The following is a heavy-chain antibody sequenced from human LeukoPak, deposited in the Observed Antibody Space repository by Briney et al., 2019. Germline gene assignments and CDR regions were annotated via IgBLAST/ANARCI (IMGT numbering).Heavy chain of an antibody. CDR3: ARVAASGPLDY. Sequence: SETLSLTCTVSGGSISSGVHYWSWIRQPPGKGLEWIGYIYHSGTAYYNPSLKSRVTMSVDRSKNQFSLKLSSVTAADTAVYYCARVAASGPLDYWGQGTLVTVSS. CDR1: GGSISSGVHY. CDR2: IYHSGTA. J-gene: IGHJ4*02. V-gene: IGHV4-30-2*01.